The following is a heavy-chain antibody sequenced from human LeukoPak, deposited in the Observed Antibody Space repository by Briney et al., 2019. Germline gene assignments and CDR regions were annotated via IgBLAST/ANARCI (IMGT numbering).Heavy chain of an antibody. J-gene: IGHJ4*02. CDR3: ATGGWSLDY. D-gene: IGHD1-26*01. V-gene: IGHV4-59*01. Sequence: SETLSLTCTVSGGSISSYYWSWIRQPPVKRLEWIGYIYYSGSTNYNPSLKSRVTISVDTSKNQFSLKLSSVTAADTAVYHCATGGWSLDYWGQGTLVTVSS. CDR2: IYYSGST. CDR1: GGSISSYY.